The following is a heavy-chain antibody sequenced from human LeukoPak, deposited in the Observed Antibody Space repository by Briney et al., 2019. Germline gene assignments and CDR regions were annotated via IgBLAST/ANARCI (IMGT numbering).Heavy chain of an antibody. Sequence: SETLSLTCTVSGDAITGSSYYWGCIRQPPGKGLEWIGSMYYSGSTYSNPSLKSRVTMSADTSKNQFSLKLSSVSAADTAVYYCARQYYDRTGYYYFDYWDQGTLVSVSS. D-gene: IGHD3-22*01. CDR3: ARQYYDRTGYYYFDY. J-gene: IGHJ4*02. CDR2: MYYSGST. CDR1: GDAITGSSYY. V-gene: IGHV4-39*01.